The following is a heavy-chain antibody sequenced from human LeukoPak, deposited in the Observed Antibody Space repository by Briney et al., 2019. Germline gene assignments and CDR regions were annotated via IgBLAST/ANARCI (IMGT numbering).Heavy chain of an antibody. V-gene: IGHV3-23*01. CDR2: ISGSGGST. J-gene: IGHJ5*02. CDR3: AKDQALYYCSSTSCYPNWFDP. Sequence: GSLRLSCAASGFSVSSNHVSWVRQAPGKGLEWVSAISGSGGSTYYADSVKGRFTISRDNSKNTLYLQMNSLRAEDTAVYYCAKDQALYYCSSTSCYPNWFDPWGQGTLVTVSS. D-gene: IGHD2-2*01. CDR1: GFSVSSNH.